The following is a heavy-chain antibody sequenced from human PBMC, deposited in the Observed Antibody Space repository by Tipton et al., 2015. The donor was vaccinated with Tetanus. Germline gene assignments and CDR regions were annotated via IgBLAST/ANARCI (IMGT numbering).Heavy chain of an antibody. V-gene: IGHV1-2*02. CDR2: IDPNSGDT. Sequence: QLVQSGAELKKPGASVKVSCTASGYTLTGYYMYWVRQAPGQGLEWVGWIDPNSGDTIYAQNFQGRVTMTRDTSISTVYMELSRLRSDDTAVYYCARDRGDYIYYGMDVWGPGTTVTVSS. J-gene: IGHJ6*02. CDR3: ARDRGDYIYYGMDV. CDR1: GYTLTGYY. D-gene: IGHD3-22*01.